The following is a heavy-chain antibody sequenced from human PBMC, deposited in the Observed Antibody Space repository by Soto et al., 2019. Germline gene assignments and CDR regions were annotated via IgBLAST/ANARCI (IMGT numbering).Heavy chain of an antibody. CDR2: ISSSSSYI. J-gene: IGHJ6*02. CDR1: GFTFSSYS. CDR3: ARDPAYYYDSSGYYSDYYYYGMDV. Sequence: EVQLVESGGGLVQPGGSLRLSCAASGFTFSSYSMNWVRQAPGKGLEWVSSISSSSSYIYYADSVKGRFTISRDNAKNSLYLQMNSLRAEDTAVYYCARDPAYYYDSSGYYSDYYYYGMDVWGQGTTVTVSS. V-gene: IGHV3-21*01. D-gene: IGHD3-22*01.